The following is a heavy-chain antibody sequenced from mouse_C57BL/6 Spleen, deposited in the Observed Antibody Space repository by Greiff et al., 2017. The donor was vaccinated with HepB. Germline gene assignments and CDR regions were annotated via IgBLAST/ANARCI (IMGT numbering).Heavy chain of an antibody. CDR3: AGNYYFDY. CDR1: GYAFSSSW. Sequence: QVQLQQSGPELVKPGASVKISCKASGYAFSSSWMNWVKQRPGKGLEWIGRIYPGDGDTTYNGKFKGKATLTADKSSSTAYMQLSSLTSEDSAVYFCAGNYYFDYWGQGTTLTVSS. CDR2: IYPGDGDT. J-gene: IGHJ2*01. D-gene: IGHD2-1*01. V-gene: IGHV1-82*01.